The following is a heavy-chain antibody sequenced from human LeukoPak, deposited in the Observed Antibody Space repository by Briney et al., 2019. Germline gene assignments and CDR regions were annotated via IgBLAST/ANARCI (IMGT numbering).Heavy chain of an antibody. Sequence: GGSLRLSCAASGFAFSSDEMNWVRQAPGKGLERVSYISSSGSTIYYADSVKGRFTISRDNAKNSLYLQMNSLRAEDTAVYYCARGGTLEYFQHWGQGTLVTVSS. J-gene: IGHJ1*01. V-gene: IGHV3-48*03. CDR3: ARGGTLEYFQH. CDR2: ISSSGSTI. CDR1: GFAFSSDE.